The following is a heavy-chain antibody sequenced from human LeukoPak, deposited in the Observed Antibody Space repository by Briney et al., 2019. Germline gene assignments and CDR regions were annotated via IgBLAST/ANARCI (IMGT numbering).Heavy chain of an antibody. Sequence: PGGSLRLSCAASGFTFSSHSMNWVRQAPGKWLEWVSSISSSSSYIYYADSVKGRFTISRDNAKNSLYLPMNSLRAEDTAVYYGARDRGPPGEYLLREGAFDIWAQGPMVTVSS. D-gene: IGHD2-2*01. CDR3: ARDRGPPGEYLLREGAFDI. CDR2: ISSSSSYI. CDR1: GFTFSSHS. J-gene: IGHJ3*02. V-gene: IGHV3-21*01.